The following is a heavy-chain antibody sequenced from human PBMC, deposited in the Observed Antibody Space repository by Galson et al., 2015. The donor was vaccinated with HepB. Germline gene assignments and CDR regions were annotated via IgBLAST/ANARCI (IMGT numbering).Heavy chain of an antibody. J-gene: IGHJ6*03. CDR2: ISAYNGNK. V-gene: IGHV1-18*01. D-gene: IGHD3-3*01. CDR1: GYTFTSYG. Sequence: SVKVSCKASGYTFTSYGISWVRQAPGQGLEWMGWISAYNGNKNYAQKLQGRVTMTTDTSTSTAYMELRSLRSDDTAVYYCARAGRITIFGVVIRKNTYYYYMDVWGKGTTVTVSS. CDR3: ARAGRITIFGVVIRKNTYYYYMDV.